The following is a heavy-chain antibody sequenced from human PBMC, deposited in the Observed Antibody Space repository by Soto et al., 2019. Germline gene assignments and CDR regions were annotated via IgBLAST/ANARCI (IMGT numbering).Heavy chain of an antibody. CDR3: ARERLRHLFDP. J-gene: IGHJ5*02. CDR2: ISSSSSTI. D-gene: IGHD3-9*01. CDR1: GFTFSSYS. V-gene: IGHV3-48*01. Sequence: PGGSLRLSCAASGFTFSSYSMNWVRQAPGKGLEWVSYISSSSSTIYYADSVKGRFTISRDNAKNSLYLQMNSLRAEDTAVYYCARERLRHLFDPWGQGTPVTVSS.